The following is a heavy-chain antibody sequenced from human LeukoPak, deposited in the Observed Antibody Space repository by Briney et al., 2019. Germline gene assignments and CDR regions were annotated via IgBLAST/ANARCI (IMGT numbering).Heavy chain of an antibody. Sequence: GASVKVSCKASGYTFTSYYMHWVRQAPGQGLEWMGIINPSGGSTSYAQKFQGRVTMTRDMSTSTVYMELSSLRSEDTAVYYCARGPDNGPPQPRLLWFGEEYYYYMDVWGKGTTVTVSS. CDR1: GYTFTSYY. CDR2: INPSGGST. CDR3: ARGPDNGPPQPRLLWFGEEYYYYMDV. J-gene: IGHJ6*03. V-gene: IGHV1-46*01. D-gene: IGHD3-10*01.